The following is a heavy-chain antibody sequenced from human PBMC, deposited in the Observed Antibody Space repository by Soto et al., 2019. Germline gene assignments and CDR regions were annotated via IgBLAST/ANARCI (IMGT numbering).Heavy chain of an antibody. CDR3: ATQSRNWGWGAFDV. D-gene: IGHD3-16*01. J-gene: IGHJ3*01. Sequence: SETLSLTCDVTGYAISSGYYWGWIRQPPGKGLEWIGSAYHNGNANYNPSLESRVAISIDTSKNQFSLDLTSVTAADTAVYYCATQSRNWGWGAFDVWGEGTMVTVSS. CDR1: GYAISSGYY. V-gene: IGHV4-38-2*01. CDR2: AYHNGNA.